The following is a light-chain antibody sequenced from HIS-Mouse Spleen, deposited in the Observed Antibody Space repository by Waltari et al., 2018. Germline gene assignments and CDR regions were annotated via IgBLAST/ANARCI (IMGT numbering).Light chain of an antibody. J-gene: IGLJ3*02. CDR1: SSDVGRYNL. Sequence: QSALTQPASVSGSPGQSITISCTGTSSDVGRYNLFSWYQQHPGKAPKLMIYEGSKRPSGVSNRFSGSKSGNTAYLTISGLQAEDEADYYCCSYAGSSTTWVFGGGTKLTVL. CDR2: EGS. V-gene: IGLV2-23*01. CDR3: CSYAGSSTTWV.